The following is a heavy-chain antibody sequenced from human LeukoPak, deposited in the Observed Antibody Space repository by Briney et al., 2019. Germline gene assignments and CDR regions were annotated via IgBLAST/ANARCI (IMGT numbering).Heavy chain of an antibody. Sequence: SETLSLTCTVSGGSISSSSYYWGWIRQPPGKGLEWIGSIYYSVSTYYNPSLKSRVTISVDMSKNQFSLKLSSVTAADTAVYYCAREDRPTYYYDSSGYYHFDYWGQGTLVTVSS. CDR1: GGSISSSSYY. J-gene: IGHJ4*02. CDR3: AREDRPTYYYDSSGYYHFDY. CDR2: IYYSVST. D-gene: IGHD3-22*01. V-gene: IGHV4-39*02.